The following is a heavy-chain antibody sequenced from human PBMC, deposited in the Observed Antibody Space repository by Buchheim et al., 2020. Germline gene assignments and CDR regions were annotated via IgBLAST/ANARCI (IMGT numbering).Heavy chain of an antibody. D-gene: IGHD6-19*01. CDR2: ISYDGSNK. J-gene: IGHJ4*02. Sequence: QVQLVESGGGVVQPGRSLRLSCAASGFTFSSYGMHWVRQAPGKGLEWVAVISYDGSNKYYADSVKGRFTISRDNSKNTLYLQMNSLRAEDTAVYYCAKGAVAGQDYWGQGTL. CDR3: AKGAVAGQDY. CDR1: GFTFSSYG. V-gene: IGHV3-30*18.